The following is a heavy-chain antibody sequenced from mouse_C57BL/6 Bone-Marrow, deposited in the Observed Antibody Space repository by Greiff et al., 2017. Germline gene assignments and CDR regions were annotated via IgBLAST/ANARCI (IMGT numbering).Heavy chain of an antibody. Sequence: QVQLQQPGAELVKPGASVKLSCKASGYTFTSYWMHWVKQRPGQGLEWIGMIHPNSGSTNYNEKFKRKAKLTVDKSSSTSYMQLSSLTSEDSAVYYCARGIYYYGSSVFAYWGQGTLGTVSA. V-gene: IGHV1-64*01. CDR1: GYTFTSYW. D-gene: IGHD1-1*01. J-gene: IGHJ3*01. CDR2: IHPNSGST. CDR3: ARGIYYYGSSVFAY.